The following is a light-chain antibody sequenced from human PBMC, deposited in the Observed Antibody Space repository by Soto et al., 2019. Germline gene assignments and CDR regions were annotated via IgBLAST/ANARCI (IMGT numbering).Light chain of an antibody. Sequence: DIQMTQSPPSLSASVGDRVTITCQASQDIGTYLNWYQHKPGKAPNLVIYDASNLETGVPSRFSGGGSGTDFTFTISSLRPEDIATYYCQHSNHLPLFGPGTKVDNK. CDR2: DAS. CDR3: QHSNHLPL. J-gene: IGKJ3*01. CDR1: QDIGTY. V-gene: IGKV1-33*01.